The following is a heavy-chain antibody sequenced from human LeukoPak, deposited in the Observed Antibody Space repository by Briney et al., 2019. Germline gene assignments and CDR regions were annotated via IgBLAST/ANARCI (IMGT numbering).Heavy chain of an antibody. CDR3: ARTSGVGYYGSGSFAY. Sequence: SETLSLTCAVPGGSISGGGYSWSWIRQPPGKGLEWVGYIYHSGSTYYNPSLKSRVTISVDRSKNQVSLKLTSVTAADTAVYYCARTSGVGYYGSGSFAYWERGTRVTVS. D-gene: IGHD3-10*01. V-gene: IGHV4-30-2*01. CDR2: IYHSGST. CDR1: GGSISGGGYS. J-gene: IGHJ4*02.